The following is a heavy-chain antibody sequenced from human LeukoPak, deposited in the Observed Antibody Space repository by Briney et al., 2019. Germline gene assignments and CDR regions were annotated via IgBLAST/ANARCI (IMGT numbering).Heavy chain of an antibody. J-gene: IGHJ4*02. CDR2: VHLSGAT. D-gene: IGHD1-26*01. V-gene: IGHV4-4*02. CDR3: TRESGAFSPFGF. CDR1: GGSITTTNW. Sequence: SGTLSLTCAVSGGSITTTNWWSWVRPPPGKGLEWIGEVHLSGATNYNPSLESRVSMSIDKSKNHLSLEVTSVTAADTAIYYCTRESGAFSPFGFWGQGTLLTVSS.